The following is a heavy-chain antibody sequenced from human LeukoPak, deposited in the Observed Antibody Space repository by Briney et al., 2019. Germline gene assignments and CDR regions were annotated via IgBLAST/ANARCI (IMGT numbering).Heavy chain of an antibody. D-gene: IGHD2-2*01. J-gene: IGHJ4*02. Sequence: QAGGSLRLSCAASGFTFSSYAMSWVRQAPGKGLEWVSAISGSGGSTYYADSVKARFSISRDNSMNTLYLQMNSLRPEDTAVYYCAKQGLVPATAGDWGQGTLVTVSS. CDR3: AKQGLVPATAGD. CDR1: GFTFSSYA. CDR2: ISGSGGST. V-gene: IGHV3-23*01.